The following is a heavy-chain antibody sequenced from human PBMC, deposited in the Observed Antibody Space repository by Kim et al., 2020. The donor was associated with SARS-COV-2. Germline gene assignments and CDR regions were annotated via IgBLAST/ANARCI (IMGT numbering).Heavy chain of an antibody. CDR1: GFTFEDYG. J-gene: IGHJ6*03. CDR2: INWNGDVT. V-gene: IGHV3-20*01. D-gene: IGHD1-7*01. Sequence: GGSLRLSCVASGFTFEDYGMSWVRQAPGKGLEWVSGINWNGDVTAYVDSVEGRFTISRDNAKNSLYLQMNSLRAEDTALYHCARGSITGTTYRDYYFYYMDVWGKGTTVIVSS. CDR3: ARGSITGTTYRDYYFYYMDV.